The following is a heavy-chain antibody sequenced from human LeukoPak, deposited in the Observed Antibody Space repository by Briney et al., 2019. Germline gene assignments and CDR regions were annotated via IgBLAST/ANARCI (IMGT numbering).Heavy chain of an antibody. Sequence: PSGTLSLTCDVSGGSISSSNWWSWVRQSPGKGLERIGEIFHTGDANYSPSFKSRVTISVDKSRNQLSLSLPSVTAADTGVYYCVRDRNSNLRLGFWGPGTLVSVSS. CDR3: VRDRNSNLRLGF. CDR2: IFHTGDA. V-gene: IGHV4-4*02. D-gene: IGHD5-12*01. CDR1: GGSISSSNW. J-gene: IGHJ4*02.